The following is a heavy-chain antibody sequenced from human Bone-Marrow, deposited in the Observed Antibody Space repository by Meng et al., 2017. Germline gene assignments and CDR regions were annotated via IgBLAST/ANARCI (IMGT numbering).Heavy chain of an antibody. CDR2: ISSNGGST. CDR1: GFTFSSYW. CDR3: ASGKWELLA. D-gene: IGHD1-26*01. V-gene: IGHV3-64*01. Sequence: GESLKISCAASGFTFSSYWMSWVRQAPGKGLEYVSAISSNGGSTYYANSVKGRFTISRDNSKNTLYLQMGSLRAEDMAVYYCASGKWELLAWGQGTLVTVSS. J-gene: IGHJ5*02.